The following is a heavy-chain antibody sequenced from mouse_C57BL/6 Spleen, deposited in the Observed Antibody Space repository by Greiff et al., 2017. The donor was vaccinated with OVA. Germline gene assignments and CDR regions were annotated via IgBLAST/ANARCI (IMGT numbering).Heavy chain of an antibody. CDR1: GFTFSSYG. CDR2: ISSGGSYT. V-gene: IGHV5-6*01. Sequence: EVNVVESGGDLVKPGGSLKLSCAASGFTFSSYGMSWVRQTPDKRLEWVATISSGGSYTYYPDSVKGRFTISRDNAKNTLYLQMSSLKSEDTAMYYCARSWDGDYWGQGTTLTVSS. J-gene: IGHJ2*01. D-gene: IGHD4-1*01. CDR3: ARSWDGDY.